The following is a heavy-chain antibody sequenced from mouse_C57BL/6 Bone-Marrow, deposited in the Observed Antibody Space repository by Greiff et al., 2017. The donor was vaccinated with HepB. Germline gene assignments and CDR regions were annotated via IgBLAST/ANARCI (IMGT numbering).Heavy chain of an antibody. Sequence: EVQRVESGAELVRPGSSVKMSCKTSGYTFTSYGINWVKQRPGQGLEWIGYIYIGNGYTEYNEKFKGKATLTSDTSSSTAYMQLSSLTSEDSAIYFCARYYYGSSYGGAMDYWGQGTSVTVSS. V-gene: IGHV1-58*01. CDR1: GYTFTSYG. CDR3: ARYYYGSSYGGAMDY. D-gene: IGHD1-1*01. CDR2: IYIGNGYT. J-gene: IGHJ4*01.